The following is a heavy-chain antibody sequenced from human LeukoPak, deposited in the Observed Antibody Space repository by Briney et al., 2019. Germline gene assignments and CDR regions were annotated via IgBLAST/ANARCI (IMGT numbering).Heavy chain of an antibody. V-gene: IGHV3-30*04. CDR3: ARGRETYNFDY. CDR1: GFTFSSFA. Sequence: GGSLRLSCAASGFTFSSFAMHWVRQAPGKGLEWVAVISYDGSNMYYADSAKGRFTISRDNYINTLYLQMNSLRPEDMATFYCARGRETYNFDYWGQGTLVTVSS. D-gene: IGHD5-18*01. CDR2: ISYDGSNM. J-gene: IGHJ4*02.